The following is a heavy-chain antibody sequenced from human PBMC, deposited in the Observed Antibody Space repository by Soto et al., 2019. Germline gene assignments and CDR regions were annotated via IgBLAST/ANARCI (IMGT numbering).Heavy chain of an antibody. CDR3: SCVRLVAATTPLYNWFDP. CDR1: GGTFSSCA. V-gene: IGHV1-69*06. Sequence: SVKVSCKASGGTFSSCAISWVRQAPGQGLEWMGGIIPIFGTANYAQKFQGRVTITADKSTSTAYMELSSLRSEDTAVYYCSCVRLVAATTPLYNWFDPWGQGTLVTVSS. D-gene: IGHD6-19*01. J-gene: IGHJ5*02. CDR2: IIPIFGTA.